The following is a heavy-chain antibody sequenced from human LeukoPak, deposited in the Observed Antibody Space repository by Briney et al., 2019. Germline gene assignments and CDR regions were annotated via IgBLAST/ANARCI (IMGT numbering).Heavy chain of an antibody. CDR3: ATRGYCSGTSCYAPQP. D-gene: IGHD2-2*01. V-gene: IGHV3-23*01. CDR1: GLPFRSYA. J-gene: IGHJ5*02. CDR2: ITGTGGST. Sequence: PGGSLRLSCAASGLPFRSYAMSWVRQAPGKGLEWVSAITGTGGSTYYADSVKGRFTISRDKSKNTLYLQMNSRRAEDTAVYYCATRGYCSGTSCYAPQPWGQGTLVTVSS.